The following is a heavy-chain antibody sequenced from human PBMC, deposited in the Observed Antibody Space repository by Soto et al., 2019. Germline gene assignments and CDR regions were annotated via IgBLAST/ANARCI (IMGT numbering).Heavy chain of an antibody. D-gene: IGHD2-15*01. CDR3: ARNACGGSCFIFDY. Sequence: SETLSLTCTVSGGSISSYYWSWIRQPPGKGLEWIGYIYYSGSTNYNPSLKSRVTISVDTSKNQFSLKLSSVTAADTAVYYCARNACGGSCFIFDYWGQGTLVTVSS. V-gene: IGHV4-59*01. J-gene: IGHJ4*02. CDR1: GGSISSYY. CDR2: IYYSGST.